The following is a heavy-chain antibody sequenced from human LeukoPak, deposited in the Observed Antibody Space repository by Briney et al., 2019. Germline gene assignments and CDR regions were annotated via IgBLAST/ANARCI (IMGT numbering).Heavy chain of an antibody. D-gene: IGHD5-18*01. CDR2: IYHTGPT. J-gene: IGHJ4*02. CDR1: GGSMTNNTFY. Sequence: SETLSLTCTVSGGSMTNNTFYWGWIRQPPGKGPELPGRIYHTGPTYYNPSLKSRVTISLDTSKNQFSLKLSSVTAADAAVYYCARAGYSYGTGYYFDYWGQGALVTVSS. V-gene: IGHV4-39*07. CDR3: ARAGYSYGTGYYFDY.